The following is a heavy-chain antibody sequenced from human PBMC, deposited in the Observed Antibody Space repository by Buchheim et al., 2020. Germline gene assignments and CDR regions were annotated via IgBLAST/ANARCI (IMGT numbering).Heavy chain of an antibody. CDR1: GFSITSSS. V-gene: IGHV3-74*03. Sequence: EVQLVESGGGLAQPGGSLRLSCAASGFSITSSSMFWVRHAPGKGLMWVSQIHTDGSSITYADSVKGRFTMSRDSAKNTLYLQMNSLRDEDTSVYYCTRGGVRYGMDVWGQGTT. D-gene: IGHD2-8*01. CDR3: TRGGVRYGMDV. J-gene: IGHJ6*02. CDR2: IHTDGSSI.